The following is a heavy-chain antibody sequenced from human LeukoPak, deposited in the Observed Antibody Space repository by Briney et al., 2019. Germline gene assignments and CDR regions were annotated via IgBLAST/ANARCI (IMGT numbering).Heavy chain of an antibody. Sequence: SETLTLTCTVSGGSISSYYWSWIRQPPGMGLEWIGYIYYSGSTNYNPSLKSRVTISVDTSKNQFSLKLSSVTAAGTAVYYCARATVATDHDYWGQGTLVTVSS. V-gene: IGHV4-59*01. J-gene: IGHJ4*02. CDR3: ARATVATDHDY. D-gene: IGHD4-23*01. CDR2: IYYSGST. CDR1: GGSISSYY.